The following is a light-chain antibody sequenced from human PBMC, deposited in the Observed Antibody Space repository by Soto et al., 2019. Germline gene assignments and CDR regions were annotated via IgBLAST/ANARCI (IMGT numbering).Light chain of an antibody. CDR1: QSISSY. Sequence: DIQMTQSPSSLSASVGDRVTITCRASQSISSYLNWYQQKPGKAPNLLIYAASSLQSGVPSRFSGSGSGTDFTLTISTLQPEDFATYYCQQSITTPYTFGQGTKLEI. CDR2: AAS. J-gene: IGKJ2*01. CDR3: QQSITTPYT. V-gene: IGKV1-39*01.